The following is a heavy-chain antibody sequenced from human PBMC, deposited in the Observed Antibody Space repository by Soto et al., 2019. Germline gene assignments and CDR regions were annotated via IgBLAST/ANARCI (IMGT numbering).Heavy chain of an antibody. CDR1: GGSISSCRYF. CDR2: IYHTGSN. CDR3: ARASYWYSSYRHLDV. V-gene: IGHV4-39*07. Sequence: PSETLSLTCAVSGGSISSCRYFWDWYRQPPGKGLEWIGCIYHTGSNNCNPSLKSRVTISVDTTKNQFSLKLSSVTAADTAVYYCARASYWYSSYRHLDVWGQGTTVTVSS. J-gene: IGHJ6*02. D-gene: IGHD6-13*01.